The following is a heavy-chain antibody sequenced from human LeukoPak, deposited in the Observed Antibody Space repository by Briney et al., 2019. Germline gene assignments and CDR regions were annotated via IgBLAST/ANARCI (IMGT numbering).Heavy chain of an antibody. CDR3: ARHDDSSGYPFDY. D-gene: IGHD3-22*01. CDR1: VYSFTSYW. CDR2: IYPGDSDT. J-gene: IGHJ4*02. Sequence: GESLKISCKGSVYSFTSYWIGWVRQMPGKGLEWMGIIYPGDSDTRYSPSFQGQVTISADKYISTAYLQWSSMKASDNAMYYCARHDDSSGYPFDYWGQGTLVTVSS. V-gene: IGHV5-51*01.